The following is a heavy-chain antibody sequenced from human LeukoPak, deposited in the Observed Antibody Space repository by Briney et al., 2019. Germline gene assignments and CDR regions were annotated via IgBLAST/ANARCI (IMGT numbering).Heavy chain of an antibody. V-gene: IGHV4-34*01. CDR1: GASISSYY. Sequence: PSETLSLTCTVSGASISSYYWSWIRQPPGKGLEWIGEINHSGSTNYNPSLKSRVTISVDTSKNQFSLKLSSVTAADTAVYYCASTLQPPDYWGQGTLVTVSS. D-gene: IGHD4-11*01. CDR3: ASTLQPPDY. CDR2: INHSGST. J-gene: IGHJ4*02.